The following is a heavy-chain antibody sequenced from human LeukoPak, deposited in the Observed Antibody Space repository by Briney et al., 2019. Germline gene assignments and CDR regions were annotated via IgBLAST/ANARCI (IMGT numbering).Heavy chain of an antibody. CDR3: ARTTEGGYTYGYFYYYYMDV. CDR1: GGSISSSSHY. D-gene: IGHD5-18*01. V-gene: IGHV4-39*07. J-gene: IGHJ6*03. CDR2: IYYSGST. Sequence: SETLSLTCTVSGGSISSSSHYWGWIRQPPGKGLEWIGSIYYSGSTNYNPSLKSRVTISVDTSKNQFSLKLTSVTAADTAVYYCARTTEGGYTYGYFYYYYMDVWGKGTTVTISS.